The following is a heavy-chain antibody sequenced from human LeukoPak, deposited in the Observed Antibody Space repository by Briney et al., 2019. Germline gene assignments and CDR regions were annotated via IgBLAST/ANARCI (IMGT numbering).Heavy chain of an antibody. CDR2: ITGSGDTK. CDR1: GFTFNRCA. J-gene: IGHJ6*02. D-gene: IGHD1-7*01. Sequence: PGGSLRLSCAASGFTFNRCAMSWVRQAPGKGLEWVSGITGSGDTKYYPGSVKGRFTIPRDNSKNTLYLQMNSLRAEDTAVYYCAKFTGTTIYYGMDVWGRGTTVTVSS. V-gene: IGHV3-23*01. CDR3: AKFTGTTIYYGMDV.